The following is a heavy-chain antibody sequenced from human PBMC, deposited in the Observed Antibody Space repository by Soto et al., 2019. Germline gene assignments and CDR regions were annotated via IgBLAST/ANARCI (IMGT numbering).Heavy chain of an antibody. CDR1: GFAFNNHS. V-gene: IGHV3-21*01. Sequence: GGSLRLSCVVSGFAFNNHSMAWVRQAPGKGLEWVASISTTSTYKYHADSMKGRITVSRDNSQNSLFLQMDRLRVDDTAVYYCVRGPRWLQPYCFDSWGQGTRVTVSS. D-gene: IGHD6-19*01. CDR2: ISTTSTYK. CDR3: VRGPRWLQPYCFDS. J-gene: IGHJ4*02.